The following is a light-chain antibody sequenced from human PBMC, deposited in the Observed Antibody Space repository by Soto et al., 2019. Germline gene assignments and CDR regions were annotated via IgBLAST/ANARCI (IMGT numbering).Light chain of an antibody. CDR3: QQTLSFPRT. J-gene: IGKJ4*01. V-gene: IGKV1-12*01. CDR1: QGISDR. Sequence: DIQMTQSPSSMSDSVGDRVTITCRASQGISDRLAWYQQKPGKAPKLLIYSTSILESGVPSRFSGSRSGTDFTLTISSLQPEDFASYFCQQTLSFPRTYGGGTKVESK. CDR2: STS.